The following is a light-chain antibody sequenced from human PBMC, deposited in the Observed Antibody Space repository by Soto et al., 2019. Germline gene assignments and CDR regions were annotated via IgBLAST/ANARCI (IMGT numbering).Light chain of an antibody. CDR2: TAS. CDR1: QGISTY. CDR3: QQLNSYPIT. J-gene: IGKJ5*01. V-gene: IGKV1-9*01. Sequence: DIQLTQSPSVLSASVGDRVTSACRASQGISTYLAWYQQKPGKAPKFLIYTASTLQSGVPSRFSGSGSGTEFTLTISSLQPEDFATYYCQQLNSYPITFGQGTRREIK.